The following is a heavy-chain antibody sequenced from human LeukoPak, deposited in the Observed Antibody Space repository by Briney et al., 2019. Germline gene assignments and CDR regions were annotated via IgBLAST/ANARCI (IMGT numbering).Heavy chain of an antibody. V-gene: IGHV3-21*01. Sequence: PGGSLRLSCAASGFTFSSYSMNWVRQAPGKGLEWVSSISSGSSYIYYADSVKGRFTISRDNAKNSLYLQMNSLRAEDTAVYYCARDAGITGTTDLDYWGQGTLVTVSS. CDR2: ISSGSSYI. D-gene: IGHD1-7*01. J-gene: IGHJ4*02. CDR3: ARDAGITGTTDLDY. CDR1: GFTFSSYS.